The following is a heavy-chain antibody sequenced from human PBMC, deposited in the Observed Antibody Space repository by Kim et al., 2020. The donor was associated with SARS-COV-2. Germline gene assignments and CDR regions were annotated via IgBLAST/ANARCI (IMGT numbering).Heavy chain of an antibody. Sequence: GGSLRLSCAASGFTFSSYAMHWVRQAPGKGLEWVAVISYDGSNKYYADSVKGRFTISRDNSKNTLYLQMNSLRAEDTAVYYCARDTRAEGFDPWGQGTLVTVSS. CDR3: ARDTRAEGFDP. CDR2: ISYDGSNK. D-gene: IGHD2-2*01. V-gene: IGHV3-30*04. J-gene: IGHJ5*02. CDR1: GFTFSSYA.